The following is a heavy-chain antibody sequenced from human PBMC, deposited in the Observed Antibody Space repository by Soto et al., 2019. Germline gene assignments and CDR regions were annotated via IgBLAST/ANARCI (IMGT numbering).Heavy chain of an antibody. Sequence: SGPTLVNPTQTPTLTCTFSGFSLSTSGMRVTWNRQPPGKALEWLARIDWDDDKFYSTSLKTRLTISKDTSKNQVVLTMTNMDPVDTATYYCARIAGTVNLFDYWGQGTLVTVSS. CDR3: ARIAGTVNLFDY. CDR2: IDWDDDK. J-gene: IGHJ4*02. CDR1: GFSLSTSGMR. D-gene: IGHD4-17*01. V-gene: IGHV2-70*04.